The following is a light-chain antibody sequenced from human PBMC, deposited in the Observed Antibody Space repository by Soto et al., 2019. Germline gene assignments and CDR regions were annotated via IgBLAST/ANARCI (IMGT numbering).Light chain of an antibody. J-gene: IGKJ4*01. V-gene: IGKV3-20*01. Sequence: EIVLTQSPGTLSLSVGDRATLSCRASQSVSSYLDSYQQPPGQAPSRLLYDTSNSATATPARFSGSGSWTDFTLTISRLEPEDFTVYYCQQYGSSPLTFGGGTTVEIK. CDR1: QSVSSY. CDR3: QQYGSSPLT. CDR2: DTS.